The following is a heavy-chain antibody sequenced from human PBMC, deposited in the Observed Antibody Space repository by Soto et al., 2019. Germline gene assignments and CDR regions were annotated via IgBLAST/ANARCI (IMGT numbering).Heavy chain of an antibody. CDR3: AKYRRGSYRHSPDAFDI. CDR1: GFTFSSYA. Sequence: EVQLLESGGGLVQPGGSLRLSCAASGFTFSSYAMSWVRQAPGKGLEWVSAISGSGGSTYYADSVNGRFTISRDNSKNTLYLQMNSLRAEDTAVYYCAKYRRGSYRHSPDAFDIWGQGTMVTVSS. J-gene: IGHJ3*02. D-gene: IGHD3-16*02. V-gene: IGHV3-23*01. CDR2: ISGSGGST.